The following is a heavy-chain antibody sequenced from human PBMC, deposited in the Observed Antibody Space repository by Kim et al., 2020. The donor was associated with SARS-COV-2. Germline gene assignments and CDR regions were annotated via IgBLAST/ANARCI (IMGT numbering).Heavy chain of an antibody. CDR3: ARGARACDI. V-gene: IGHV3-30*15. CDR2: MNE. Sequence: MNEYYAESVRGRFTISRDNSKSTLFLLMSNLKVEDTALYYCARGARACDIWGRGTMVTVSS. J-gene: IGHJ3*02.